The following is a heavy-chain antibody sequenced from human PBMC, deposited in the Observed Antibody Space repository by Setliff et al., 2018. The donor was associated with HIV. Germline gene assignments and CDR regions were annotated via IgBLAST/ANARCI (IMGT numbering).Heavy chain of an antibody. V-gene: IGHV1-8*01. CDR3: ARMEYDVRGRAPNWFDP. Sequence: VSCKASGYSFTTYDINWARQAPGQGLEWMGWVDPNTGNAGYEQKFQGRVAMTRDTSISTAYMELSSLTSEDTAVYYCARMEYDVRGRAPNWFDPWGPGTPVTVSS. CDR2: VDPNTGNA. D-gene: IGHD2-8*01. J-gene: IGHJ5*02. CDR1: GYSFTTYD.